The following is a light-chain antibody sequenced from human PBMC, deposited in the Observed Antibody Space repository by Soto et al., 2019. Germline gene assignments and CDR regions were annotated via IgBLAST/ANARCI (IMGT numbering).Light chain of an antibody. CDR2: AAS. V-gene: IGKV1-27*01. CDR1: QGIIDY. Sequence: DIQMTQSPSSLSASVGDTVTITCRASQGIIDYLAWYQQRPGKVLNLLIYAASTLQTGVPSRFSGSGAGTDFTLTISSLQPEDVGTYYCQKYDSAPQTFGPGTKVEIK. CDR3: QKYDSAPQT. J-gene: IGKJ1*01.